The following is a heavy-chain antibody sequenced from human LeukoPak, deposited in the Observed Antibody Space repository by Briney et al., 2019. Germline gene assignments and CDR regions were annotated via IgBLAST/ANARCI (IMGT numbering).Heavy chain of an antibody. V-gene: IGHV3-74*01. Sequence: PGGSLRLSCAASGFTFSSYWMHWVRQAPGKGLVWVSRINSDGSSTSCADSVKGRFTISRDNAKNTLYLQMNSLRVEDTAVYYCARVGATAGLGYWGQGTLVTVSS. J-gene: IGHJ4*02. CDR3: ARVGATAGLGY. CDR2: INSDGSST. D-gene: IGHD1-26*01. CDR1: GFTFSSYW.